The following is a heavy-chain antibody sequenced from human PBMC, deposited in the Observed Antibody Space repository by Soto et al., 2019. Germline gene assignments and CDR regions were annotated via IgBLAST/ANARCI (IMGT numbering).Heavy chain of an antibody. Sequence: SETLSLTCTVSGGSISSGGYYWSWIRQQPGKGLKWIGYIYYSGSTYYNQSLKSRVTISVDTSKNQFSLKLSSVTAADTAVYYCARIGIAVAGRSKGIDYWGQGTLVTVSS. CDR2: IYYSGST. CDR1: GGSISSGGYY. V-gene: IGHV4-31*03. J-gene: IGHJ4*02. D-gene: IGHD6-19*01. CDR3: ARIGIAVAGRSKGIDY.